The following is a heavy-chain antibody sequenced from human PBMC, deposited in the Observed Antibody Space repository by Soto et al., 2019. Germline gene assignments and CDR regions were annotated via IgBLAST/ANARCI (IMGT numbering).Heavy chain of an antibody. J-gene: IGHJ4*02. V-gene: IGHV4-4*02. Sequence: QVQLQESGPGLVKPSGTLSLTCAVSGGSISSSNWWSWVRQPPGKGLEWIGEIYHSGSTNYNPSLQSRVTIAGAKSKSQFSLKLSSVTAADTAVYYCARVAVAGTRVDYWGQGTLVTVSS. CDR3: ARVAVAGTRVDY. D-gene: IGHD6-19*01. CDR1: GGSISSSNW. CDR2: IYHSGST.